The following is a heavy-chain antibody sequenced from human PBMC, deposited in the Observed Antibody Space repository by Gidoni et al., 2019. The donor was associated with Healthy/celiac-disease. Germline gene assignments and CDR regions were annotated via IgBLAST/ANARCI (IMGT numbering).Heavy chain of an antibody. V-gene: IGHV3-48*01. J-gene: IGHJ4*02. CDR2: ISSSSSTI. CDR1: GFTFSSYS. Sequence: EVQLVESGGGLVQPGGSLRLFCAASGFTFSSYSMNWVRQAPGKGLEWVSYISSSSSTIYYADSVKGRFTISRDNAKNSLYLQMNSLRAEDTAVYYCARVWSVSYDYWGQGTLVTVSS. CDR3: ARVWSVSYDY. D-gene: IGHD1-26*01.